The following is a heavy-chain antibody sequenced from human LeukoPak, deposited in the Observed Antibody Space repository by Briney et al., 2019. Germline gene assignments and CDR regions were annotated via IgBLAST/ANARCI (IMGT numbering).Heavy chain of an antibody. V-gene: IGHV4-61*02. CDR1: GGSISSGSYY. D-gene: IGHD6-19*01. CDR2: IYTSGST. CDR3: ARESLSSGWYRVYYFDY. J-gene: IGHJ4*02. Sequence: SETLSLTCTVSGGSISSGSYYWRWIRQPAGKGLEWIGRIYTSGSTNYNPSLKSRVTISVDTSKNQFSLKLSSVTAADTAVYYCARESLSSGWYRVYYFDYWGQGTLVTVSS.